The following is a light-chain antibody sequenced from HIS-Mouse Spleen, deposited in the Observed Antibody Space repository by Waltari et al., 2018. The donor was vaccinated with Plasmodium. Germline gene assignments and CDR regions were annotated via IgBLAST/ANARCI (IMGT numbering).Light chain of an antibody. J-gene: IGKJ1*01. CDR1: QGTSSY. CDR3: QQSYSTWT. V-gene: IGKV1-39*01. Sequence: DIQLTQSPSFLSASVGDRVTITCRASQGTSSYLAWYQQKPGKAPKLLIYAASSLQSRVPSRFSGSGSGTDFILTISSLQPEDFATYYCQQSYSTWTFGQGTKVEIK. CDR2: AAS.